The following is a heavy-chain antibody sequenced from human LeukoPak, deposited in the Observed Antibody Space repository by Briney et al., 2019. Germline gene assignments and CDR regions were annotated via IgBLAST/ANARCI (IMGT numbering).Heavy chain of an antibody. V-gene: IGHV3-66*02. CDR3: AREDDWGNDY. CDR1: GLTVSSNY. J-gene: IGHJ4*02. CDR2: LYSGGST. D-gene: IGHD7-27*01. Sequence: GGSLRLSCAASGLTVSSNYMSWVRQAPGKGLEWVSVLYSGGSTYYADSVTGRFTISRDSSKNTLYLQVNSLRAEDTAVYYCAREDDWGNDYSGQGTLVTVSS.